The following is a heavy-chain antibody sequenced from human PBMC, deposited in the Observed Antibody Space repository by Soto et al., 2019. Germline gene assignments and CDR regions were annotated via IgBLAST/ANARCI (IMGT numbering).Heavy chain of an antibody. CDR1: GGSISSYY. D-gene: IGHD3-10*01. Sequence: QVQLQESGPGLVKPSETLSLTCTVSGGSISSYYWSWIRQPPGKGLEWIGYIYYSGSTNYNPSLKSRVTISVDTSKNQFSLKLSSVTAADTAVYYCASRLWFGELLRAEYYFDYWGQGTLVTVSS. V-gene: IGHV4-59*01. CDR2: IYYSGST. CDR3: ASRLWFGELLRAEYYFDY. J-gene: IGHJ4*02.